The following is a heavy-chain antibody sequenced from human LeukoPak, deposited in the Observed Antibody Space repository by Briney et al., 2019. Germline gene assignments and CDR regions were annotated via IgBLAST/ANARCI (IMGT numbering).Heavy chain of an antibody. J-gene: IGHJ5*02. V-gene: IGHV4-38-2*02. CDR1: GSSITTYTH. CDR2: IHHTGNT. D-gene: IGHD3-22*01. Sequence: KSSETLSLTCTVSGSSITTYTHWGWIRPSPGKGLEWIASIHHTGNTYYNPSLESRVTISIDTSKNQFSLEVRSVTAADTAFYFCVNSKSNYEAVSWGPGTLVTVSS. CDR3: VNSKSNYEAVS.